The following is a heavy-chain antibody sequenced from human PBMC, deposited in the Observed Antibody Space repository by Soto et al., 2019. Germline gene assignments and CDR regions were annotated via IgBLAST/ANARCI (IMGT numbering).Heavy chain of an antibody. CDR1: GYTFTSYG. CDR3: ARDWGYMTGDHRDAFDI. Sequence: ASWKVSCKASGYTFTSYGISWVRQAPGQGLEWMGWISAYNGNTNYAQKLQGRVTMTTDTSTSTAYMELRSLRSDDTAVYYCARDWGYMTGDHRDAFDIWGQGTMVTVSS. CDR2: ISAYNGNT. V-gene: IGHV1-18*01. D-gene: IGHD5-12*01. J-gene: IGHJ3*02.